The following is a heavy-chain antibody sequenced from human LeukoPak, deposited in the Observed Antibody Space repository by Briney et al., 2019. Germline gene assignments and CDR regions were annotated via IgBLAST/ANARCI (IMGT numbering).Heavy chain of an antibody. D-gene: IGHD3-3*01. CDR3: ASKFWSGNYTTYYFDY. V-gene: IGHV1-69*05. Sequence: SVKVSCKASGGTFSSYAISWVRQAPGQGLEWMGGIIPIFGTANYAQKFQGRVTITTDESTSTAYMELSSLRSEDTAVYYCASKFWSGNYTTYYFDYWGQGTLVTVSS. CDR1: GGTFSSYA. J-gene: IGHJ4*02. CDR2: IIPIFGTA.